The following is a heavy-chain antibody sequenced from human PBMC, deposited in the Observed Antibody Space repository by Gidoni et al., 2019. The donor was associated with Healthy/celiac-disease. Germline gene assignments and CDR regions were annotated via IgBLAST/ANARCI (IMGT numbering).Heavy chain of an antibody. Sequence: EVQLVQSGAEVNTPGESLKISCKGSGYSFTSDWIGWVRQMPGKGLEWMGIIYPGDSDTRYSQAFQGKVTISADKSISTAYLQWSSLKASDTAMYYCARPDDGDYAFDYWGQGTLVTVSS. V-gene: IGHV5-51*01. CDR2: IYPGDSDT. J-gene: IGHJ4*02. D-gene: IGHD4-17*01. CDR1: GYSFTSDW. CDR3: ARPDDGDYAFDY.